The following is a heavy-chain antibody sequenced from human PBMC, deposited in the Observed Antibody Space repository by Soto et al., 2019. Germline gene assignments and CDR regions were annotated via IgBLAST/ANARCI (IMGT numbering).Heavy chain of an antibody. V-gene: IGHV4-59*01. D-gene: IGHD3-3*01. J-gene: IGHJ6*02. CDR2: IYYSGST. CDR3: ARGGYYDFWSGYYKGGHYYYGMDV. Sequence: SETLSLTCTVSGGSISSYYWSWIRQPPGKGLEWIGYIYYSGSTNYNPSLKSRATISVDTSKNQFSLKLSSVTAADTAVYYCARGGYYDFWSGYYKGGHYYYGMDVWGQGTTVTVSS. CDR1: GGSISSYY.